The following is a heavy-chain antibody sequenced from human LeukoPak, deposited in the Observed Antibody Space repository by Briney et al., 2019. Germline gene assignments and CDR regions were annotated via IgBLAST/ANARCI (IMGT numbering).Heavy chain of an antibody. Sequence: SETLSLTCAVYGGSFSGYYWSWIRQPPGKGLEWIGEINHSGSTNYNPSLKSRVTISVDTSKNQFSLKLSSVTAADTAVYYCAREGYCSSTGCYKGYYYMDVWGKGTTVTVSS. CDR3: AREGYCSSTGCYKGYYYMDV. V-gene: IGHV4-34*01. J-gene: IGHJ6*03. D-gene: IGHD2-2*01. CDR2: INHSGST. CDR1: GGSFSGYY.